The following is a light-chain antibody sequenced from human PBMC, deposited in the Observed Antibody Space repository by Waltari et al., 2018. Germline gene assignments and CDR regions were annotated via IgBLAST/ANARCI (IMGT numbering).Light chain of an antibody. Sequence: QSALTQPASVSGSPGQSITISCTGTSSDVGGSNYVSWYQQPPGKVPKLLIFDVSNRPSGVSNRFSGSKSGNTASLTISGLQAEDESDYYCCSFTSRSTWVFGGGTKLTVL. CDR3: CSFTSRSTWV. V-gene: IGLV2-14*01. J-gene: IGLJ3*02. CDR1: SSDVGGSNY. CDR2: DVS.